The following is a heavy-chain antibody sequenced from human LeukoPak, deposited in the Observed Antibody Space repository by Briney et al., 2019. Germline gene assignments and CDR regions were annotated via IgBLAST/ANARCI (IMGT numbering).Heavy chain of an antibody. J-gene: IGHJ4*02. CDR1: GYTFTSYG. D-gene: IGHD3-10*01. Sequence: ASVTVSCKASGYTFTSYGISWVRQAPGQGLEWMGWISAYNGNTNYAQKLQGRVTMTTDTSTSTAYMELRSLRSDDTAVYYCARMWFGELIGGYYFDYWGQGTLVTVSS. V-gene: IGHV1-18*01. CDR3: ARMWFGELIGGYYFDY. CDR2: ISAYNGNT.